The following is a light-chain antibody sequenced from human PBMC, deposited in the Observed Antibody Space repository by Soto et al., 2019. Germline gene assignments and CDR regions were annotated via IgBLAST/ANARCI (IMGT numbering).Light chain of an antibody. CDR1: HGISAY. J-gene: IGKJ4*01. CDR2: GAS. V-gene: IGKV1-16*01. Sequence: DIHMTQSPSSVSESVGDRVTITCRASHGISAYLAWFQQLPGKAPKSLIYGASSLQSGVPSRFSGSGSGTDFTLTISRLQPEDFATYYCPQYNSYPLTFGGGTNVEIK. CDR3: PQYNSYPLT.